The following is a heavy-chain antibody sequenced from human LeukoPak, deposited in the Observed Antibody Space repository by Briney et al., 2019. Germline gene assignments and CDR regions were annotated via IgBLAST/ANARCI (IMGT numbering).Heavy chain of an antibody. J-gene: IGHJ5*02. CDR3: ARFIGYSGYGAWFDP. CDR2: INHSGST. D-gene: IGHD5-12*01. CDR1: GGSFSGYY. V-gene: IGHV4-34*01. Sequence: SSETLSLTCAVYGGSFSGYYWSWIRQPPGKGLEWIGEINHSGSTNYNPSLKSRVTISVDTSKNQFSLKLSSVTAADTAVYYCARFIGYSGYGAWFDPWGQGTLVTVSS.